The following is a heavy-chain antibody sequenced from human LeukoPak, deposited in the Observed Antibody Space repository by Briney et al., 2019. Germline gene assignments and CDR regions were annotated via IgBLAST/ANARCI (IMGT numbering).Heavy chain of an antibody. CDR1: GFTFSSYW. Sequence: PGGSLRLSCAVSGFTFSSYWMSWVRQTPGKGLVWVSRINSDGSSTSYADSVKGRSTISRDNAKNTLYLQMNSLRAEDTAVYYCARGSYYYDSSGYHDYFDYWGQGTLVTVSS. V-gene: IGHV3-74*01. CDR2: INSDGSST. CDR3: ARGSYYYDSSGYHDYFDY. D-gene: IGHD3-22*01. J-gene: IGHJ4*02.